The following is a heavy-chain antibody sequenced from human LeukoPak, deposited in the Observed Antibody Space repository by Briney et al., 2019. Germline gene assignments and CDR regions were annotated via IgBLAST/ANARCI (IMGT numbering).Heavy chain of an antibody. D-gene: IGHD3-22*01. CDR3: ARANYDDSSGYQSLFYFDY. J-gene: IGHJ4*02. CDR1: GFTFSSYG. Sequence: GGSLRLSCAASGFTFSSYGIHWVRQAPGKGLEWVALIWYDGTKKYYADSVKGRVTVSRDNSKNTLFLQMSSLRDEDTAVYYCARANYDDSSGYQSLFYFDYWGQGTLVTVSS. V-gene: IGHV3-33*01. CDR2: IWYDGTKK.